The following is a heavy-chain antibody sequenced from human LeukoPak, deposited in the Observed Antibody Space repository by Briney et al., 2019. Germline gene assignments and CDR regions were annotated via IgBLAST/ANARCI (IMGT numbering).Heavy chain of an antibody. CDR2: IYYSGST. CDR3: ARRGAYSGNDLAWYFDL. V-gene: IGHV4-59*08. Sequence: SETLSLTCTVSGVLISSYYWSWIRQPPGKGLEWIGYIYYSGSTSYNPSLKSRVTMSADTSKNQFSLRLSSVTAADTAVYCCARRGAYSGNDLAWYFDLWGRGTLVTVSS. J-gene: IGHJ2*01. CDR1: GVLISSYY. D-gene: IGHD5-12*01.